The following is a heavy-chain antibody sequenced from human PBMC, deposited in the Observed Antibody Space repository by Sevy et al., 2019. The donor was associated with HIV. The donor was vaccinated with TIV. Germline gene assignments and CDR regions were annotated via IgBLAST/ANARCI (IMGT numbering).Heavy chain of an antibody. V-gene: IGHV1-46*03. D-gene: IGHD6-6*01. J-gene: IGHJ5*02. Sequence: ASVKVSCKASGYTFTSYYMHWVRQAPGQGLEWMGIINPSGGSTSYAQKFQGRVTMTSDTSTSTVYMELSSLRSEDTAVYYCAREGSSATKNNWFDPWGQGTLVTVSS. CDR3: AREGSSATKNNWFDP. CDR2: INPSGGST. CDR1: GYTFTSYY.